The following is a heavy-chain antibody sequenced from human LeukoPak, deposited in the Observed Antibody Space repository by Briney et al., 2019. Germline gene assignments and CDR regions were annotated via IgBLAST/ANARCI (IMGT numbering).Heavy chain of an antibody. Sequence: SETLSLTCTVSGGSISSYYWSWIRQPPGKGLEWIGYIYYSGSTNYNPSLKSRVTISVDTSKNQFSLKLSSVTAADTAVYYCASGSYCSSTSCSPDVWGKGTTVTVSS. D-gene: IGHD2-2*01. J-gene: IGHJ6*04. CDR3: ASGSYCSSTSCSPDV. V-gene: IGHV4-59*01. CDR2: IYYSGST. CDR1: GGSISSYY.